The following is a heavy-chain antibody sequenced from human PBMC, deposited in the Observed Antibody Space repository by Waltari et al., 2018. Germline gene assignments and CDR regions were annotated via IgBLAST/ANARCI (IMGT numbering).Heavy chain of an antibody. J-gene: IGHJ5*02. V-gene: IGHV4-4*07. D-gene: IGHD6-13*01. CDR1: AGATCTNY. CDR2: IYPSGTT. CDR3: ARGSTSWFLTWFDR. Sequence: VQLQESGPGLAKPSETLSLTCPVPAGATCTNYWNWIRQPAGKGLEWIGRIYPSGTTNYNPSLKSRVTLSADTSKNQFSLKLTSVTAADTAVYYCARGSTSWFLTWFDRWGQGTQVTVSS.